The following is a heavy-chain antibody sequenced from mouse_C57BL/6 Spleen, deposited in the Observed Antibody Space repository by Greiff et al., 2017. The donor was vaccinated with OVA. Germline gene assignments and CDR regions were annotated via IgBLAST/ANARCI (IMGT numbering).Heavy chain of an antibody. CDR2: INPGSGGT. CDR3: ARREYEYDGGFAY. V-gene: IGHV1-54*01. J-gene: IGHJ3*01. D-gene: IGHD2-4*01. Sequence: VQLQQSGAELVRPGTSVKVSCKASGYAFTNYLIEWVKQRPGQGLEWIGVINPGSGGTNYNEKFKGKATLPADKSSSTAYMQLSSLKSEDSAVYFCARREYEYDGGFAYWGQGTLVTVSA. CDR1: GYAFTNYL.